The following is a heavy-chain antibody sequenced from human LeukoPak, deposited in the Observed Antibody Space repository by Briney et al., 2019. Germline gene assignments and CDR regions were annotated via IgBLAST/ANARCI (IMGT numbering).Heavy chain of an antibody. Sequence: GGTLRLSCAVSGFRFDGYAMHWVGQVPGKGLEWVSTINWNGSGDLYADIVKGRFTIYRDNAKNSLYLHMTSLGTEDTAWYYCARGRWTVAGHFDNWGQGTLVTVSS. J-gene: IGHJ4*02. CDR1: GFRFDGYA. CDR2: INWNGSGD. D-gene: IGHD6-19*01. V-gene: IGHV3-9*01. CDR3: ARGRWTVAGHFDN.